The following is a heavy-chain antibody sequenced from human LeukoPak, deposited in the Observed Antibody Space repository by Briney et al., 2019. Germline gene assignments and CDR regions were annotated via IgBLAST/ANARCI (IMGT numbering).Heavy chain of an antibody. D-gene: IGHD1-26*01. Sequence: APVKVSCKASGYTFTGYYMHWVRQAPGQGLEWMGWINPNSGGTNYAQKFQGRVTMTRDTSISTAYMELSRLRSDDMAVYYCARDGENYSGSYYYYYYGMDVWGQGTTVTVSS. CDR1: GYTFTGYY. J-gene: IGHJ6*02. V-gene: IGHV1-2*02. CDR2: INPNSGGT. CDR3: ARDGENYSGSYYYYYYGMDV.